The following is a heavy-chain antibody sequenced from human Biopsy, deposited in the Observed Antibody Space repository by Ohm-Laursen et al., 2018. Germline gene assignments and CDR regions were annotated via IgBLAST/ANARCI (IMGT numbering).Heavy chain of an antibody. V-gene: IGHV3-73*01. J-gene: IGHJ4*02. CDR1: GFNLSAFA. D-gene: IGHD5-12*01. Sequence: GSLRLSCAASGFNLSAFALHWVRQASGRGLEWVGRIKKKSNNDATAYAESMEGRFSIFRDDSKSTSFLQMNSLKIEDTAVYFCTRSAGYGYDYWGQGILVTVSS. CDR2: IKKKSNNDAT. CDR3: TRSAGYGYDY.